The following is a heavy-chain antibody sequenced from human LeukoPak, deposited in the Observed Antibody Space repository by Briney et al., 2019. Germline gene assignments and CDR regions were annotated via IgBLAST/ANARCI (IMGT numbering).Heavy chain of an antibody. V-gene: IGHV1-69*01. CDR2: IIPFFCTA. CDR1: GGTFSSYA. D-gene: IGHD2/OR15-2a*01. J-gene: IGHJ4*02. CDR3: ATTEPPHLRYYTTYYFDH. Sequence: GASVKVSCKASGGTFSSYAISWVRQAPGHGLEWMGGIIPFFCTANYAQKFQGRVTITADESTSTVYLELSSLRSDDTAVYYCATTEPPHLRYYTTYYFDHWGQGTLVTVSS.